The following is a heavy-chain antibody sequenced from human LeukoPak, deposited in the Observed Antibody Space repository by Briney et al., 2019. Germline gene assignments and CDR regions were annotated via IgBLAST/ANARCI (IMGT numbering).Heavy chain of an antibody. CDR3: SGETLRFSGDY. CDR1: GFTFRTYW. V-gene: IGHV3-7*01. Sequence: GGSLRLSCAASGFTFRTYWLSWVRQAPGKGLEWVANINEDGSETYYVDSVKGRFTISRDNAKNSLYLQMSSLRVEDTAMYYCSGETLRFSGDYWGQGTLVTVSS. D-gene: IGHD3-3*01. J-gene: IGHJ4*02. CDR2: INEDGSET.